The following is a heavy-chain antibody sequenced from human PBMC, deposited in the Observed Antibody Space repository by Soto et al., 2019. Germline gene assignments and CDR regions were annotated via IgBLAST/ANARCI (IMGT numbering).Heavy chain of an antibody. J-gene: IGHJ5*02. CDR2: IIPIIGII. CDR3: AGDPDSHYNDSHASSYP. D-gene: IGHD4-4*01. Sequence: ASVKVSCRAAEGSSSTYPFTCVRHAPGQGLEWMGRIIPIIGIINYAQKFQGRVTISADKFTGTAYMELTGLRSDDTAVYYCAGDPDSHYNDSHASSYPWGQGTLVTVSS. V-gene: IGHV1-69*04. CDR1: EGSSSTYP.